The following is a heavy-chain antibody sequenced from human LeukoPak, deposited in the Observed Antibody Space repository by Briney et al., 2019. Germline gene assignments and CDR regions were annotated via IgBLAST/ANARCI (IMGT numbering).Heavy chain of an antibody. CDR3: ASLTLIWSGYYG. CDR1: GFTFSSYS. D-gene: IGHD3-3*01. J-gene: IGHJ4*02. CDR2: ISSSSSYI. V-gene: IGHV3-21*01. Sequence: PGGSLRLSCAASGFTFSSYSMNWVRQAPGKGLEWVSSISSSSSYIYYADSVKDRFTISRDNAKNSLYLQMNSLRAEDTAVYYCASLTLIWSGYYGGGQGTLVTVSS.